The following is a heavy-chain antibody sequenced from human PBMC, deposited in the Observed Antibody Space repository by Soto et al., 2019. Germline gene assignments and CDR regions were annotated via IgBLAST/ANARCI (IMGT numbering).Heavy chain of an antibody. D-gene: IGHD4-17*01. Sequence: GGSLRLSCAASGFTFSSYAMSWVRQAPGKGLEWVSAISGSGGSTYYAYSVKGRFPIARDNSKNTLYLQMNSLRAEDTAVYYCAKSTYDYGDYWYFDYWGQGTLVTVSS. CDR2: ISGSGGST. CDR1: GFTFSSYA. CDR3: AKSTYDYGDYWYFDY. V-gene: IGHV3-23*01. J-gene: IGHJ4*02.